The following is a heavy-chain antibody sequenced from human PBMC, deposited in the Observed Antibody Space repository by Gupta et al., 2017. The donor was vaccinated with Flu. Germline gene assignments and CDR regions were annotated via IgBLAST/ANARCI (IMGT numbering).Heavy chain of an antibody. CDR1: GFTFSSSE. CDR2: ISSSGSTI. D-gene: IGHD3-22*01. CDR3: YTDSSGYYVPFDY. J-gene: IGHJ4*02. V-gene: IGHV3-48*03. Sequence: EVQLVESGGGLVQPGGSLRLSCAASGFTFSSSEMNWVRQAPGKGLEWVSYISSSGSTIYYADSVKGRFTISRDNAKNSLYLQMNSLRAEDTAVYYCYTDSSGYYVPFDYWGQGTLVTVSS.